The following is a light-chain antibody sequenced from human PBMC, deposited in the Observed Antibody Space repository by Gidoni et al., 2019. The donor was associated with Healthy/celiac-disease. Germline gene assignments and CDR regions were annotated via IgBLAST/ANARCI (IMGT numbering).Light chain of an antibody. CDR1: QDISNY. V-gene: IGKV1-33*01. CDR3: QQYDNLPSIT. CDR2: DAS. J-gene: IGKJ5*01. Sequence: DIQMTQSPSSLSASVGDRVTITCQASQDISNYLNWYQQKPGKAPKLLIYDASNLETGVSSRFSGSGSGTDFTFTISSLQPEDIATYYCQQYDNLPSITFXXXTRLEIK.